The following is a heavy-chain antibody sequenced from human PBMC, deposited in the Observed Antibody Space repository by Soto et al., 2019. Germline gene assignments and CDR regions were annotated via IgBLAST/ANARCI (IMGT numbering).Heavy chain of an antibody. CDR2: INPNSGGT. Sequence: ASVKVSCKASGYTFSGYYMHWVRQAPGQGLEWMGWINPNSGGTNYAQKFQGRVTMTRDTSISTAYMELSRLRSDDTAVYYCAITRRITMVRGVTTYFGYWGQGTLVTVSS. J-gene: IGHJ4*02. CDR3: AITRRITMVRGVTTYFGY. CDR1: GYTFSGYY. V-gene: IGHV1-2*02. D-gene: IGHD3-10*01.